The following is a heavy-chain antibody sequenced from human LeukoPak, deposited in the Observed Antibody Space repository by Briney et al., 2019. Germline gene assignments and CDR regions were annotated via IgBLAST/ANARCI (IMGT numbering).Heavy chain of an antibody. Sequence: SETLSLTCTVSGGSISSYYWSWIRQPAGKGLEWIGRIHTSGSTNYNPSLKSRVTMSVDTSKKQFSLKVTSVTAADTAVYYCARAGDYGDYVGWFDPWGQGTLVTVSS. CDR1: GGSISSYY. D-gene: IGHD4-17*01. V-gene: IGHV4-4*07. CDR3: ARAGDYGDYVGWFDP. CDR2: IHTSGST. J-gene: IGHJ5*02.